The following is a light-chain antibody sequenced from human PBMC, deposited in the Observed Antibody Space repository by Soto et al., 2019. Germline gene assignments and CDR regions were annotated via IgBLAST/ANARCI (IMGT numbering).Light chain of an antibody. J-gene: IGLJ3*02. CDR1: SSDVGTYNL. CDR2: EGS. CDR3: CSYAGSITWV. Sequence: QSVLPQPASVSGSPGQSITISCTGTSSDVGTYNLVSWYQQQPGKAPKLIIYEGSKRPSGVSNRFSGSKSGSTASLTISGLQAEDEADYYCCSYAGSITWVFGGGTKLTVL. V-gene: IGLV2-23*01.